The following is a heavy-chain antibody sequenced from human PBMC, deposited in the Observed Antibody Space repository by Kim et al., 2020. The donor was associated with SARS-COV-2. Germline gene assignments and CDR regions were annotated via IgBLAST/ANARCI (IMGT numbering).Heavy chain of an antibody. CDR3: ARGVPQAYYFDL. J-gene: IGHJ2*01. Sequence: SETLSLTCAVYGGSFSGYYWSWIRQPPGKGLEWIGEIHYSGGTSYDPSLKSRVTISGDTSKNQFSLKMSSVTAADTAVYYCARGVPQAYYFDLWGRGTLVSVSS. CDR2: IHYSGGT. V-gene: IGHV4-34*01. CDR1: GGSFSGYY.